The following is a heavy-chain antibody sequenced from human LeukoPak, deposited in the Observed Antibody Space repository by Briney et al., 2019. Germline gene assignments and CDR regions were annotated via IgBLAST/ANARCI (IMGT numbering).Heavy chain of an antibody. D-gene: IGHD2-15*01. CDR2: IIPIFGTA. V-gene: IGHV1-69*13. Sequence: ASVKVSCKASGGTFSSYAIGRVRQAPGQGLEWMGGIIPIFGTANYAQKFQGRVTITADESTSTAYMELSSLRAEDTAVYYCARDPRYCSGGSCYLEYFQHWGQGTLVTVSS. CDR1: GGTFSSYA. CDR3: ARDPRYCSGGSCYLEYFQH. J-gene: IGHJ1*01.